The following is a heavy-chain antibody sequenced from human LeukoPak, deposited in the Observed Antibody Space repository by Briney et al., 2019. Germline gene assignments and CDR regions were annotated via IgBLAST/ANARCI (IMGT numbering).Heavy chain of an antibody. V-gene: IGHV4-4*07. CDR2: FYNSGST. D-gene: IGHD6-19*01. J-gene: IGHJ4*02. Sequence: SETLSLTCTVSGVSISSFHWNWIRQPAGKGLEWIGRFYNSGSTNYNPSLKSRVTMSVDTSKNQFSLRLNSVTAADTAVYYCARHKAVSGTGTFDYWGQGTLVTVSS. CDR1: GVSISSFH. CDR3: ARHKAVSGTGTFDY.